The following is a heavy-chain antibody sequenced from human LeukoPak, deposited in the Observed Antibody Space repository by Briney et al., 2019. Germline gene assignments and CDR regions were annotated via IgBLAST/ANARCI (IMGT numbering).Heavy chain of an antibody. CDR2: IYYSAGT. D-gene: IGHD2-8*01. CDR3: ARFTNDWFDP. Sequence: SETLSLTCTVPGGSISSYYRSSIRQPPGKGLEWIWYIYYSAGTNYNPYLKSRVTISVHTSKTQFSLKLSSVTAADTAVYYCARFTNDWFDPWGQGTLVTVSS. J-gene: IGHJ5*02. CDR1: GGSISSYY. V-gene: IGHV4-59*01.